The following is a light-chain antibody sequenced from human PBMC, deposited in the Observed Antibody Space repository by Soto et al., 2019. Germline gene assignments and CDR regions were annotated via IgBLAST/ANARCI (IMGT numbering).Light chain of an antibody. J-gene: IGLJ2*01. CDR2: SNN. V-gene: IGLV1-44*01. CDR3: ATWDDSLNAVV. Sequence: QSVLTQPPSASGTPGHRVTISCSGSSSNIGSNTVNWYQQLPRMAPKLLIYSNNQRPSGVPDRFSGSKSGTSASLAISGLQSEDEADYYCATWDDSLNAVVFGGGTKLTVL. CDR1: SSNIGSNT.